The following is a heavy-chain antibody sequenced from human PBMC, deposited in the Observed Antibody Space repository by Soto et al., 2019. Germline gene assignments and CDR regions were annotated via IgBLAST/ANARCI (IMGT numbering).Heavy chain of an antibody. CDR2: INHSGST. CDR1: GGSFSGYY. CDR3: ARGRAYYYGSGSYYP. V-gene: IGHV4-34*01. D-gene: IGHD3-10*01. J-gene: IGHJ5*02. Sequence: QVQLQQWGAGLLKPSETLSLTCAVYGGSFSGYYWSWIRQPPGKGLEWIGEINHSGSTNYNPSLKSRVTISVDTSKNPFSLKLSSVTAADTAVYYCARGRAYYYGSGSYYPWGQGTLVTVSS.